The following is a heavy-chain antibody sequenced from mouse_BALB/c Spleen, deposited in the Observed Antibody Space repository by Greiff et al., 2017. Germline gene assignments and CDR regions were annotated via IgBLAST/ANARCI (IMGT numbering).Heavy chain of an antibody. CDR2: IYPYNGGT. D-gene: IGHD2-2*01. J-gene: IGHJ4*01. CDR1: GYTFTDYN. Sequence: EVKLMESGPELVKPGASVKISCKASGYTFTDYNMHWVKQSHGKSLEWIGYIYPYNGGTGYNQKFKSKATLTVDNSSSTAYMELRSLTSEDSAVYYCARNGYDDYYAMDYWGQGTSVTVSS. CDR3: ARNGYDDYYAMDY. V-gene: IGHV1S29*02.